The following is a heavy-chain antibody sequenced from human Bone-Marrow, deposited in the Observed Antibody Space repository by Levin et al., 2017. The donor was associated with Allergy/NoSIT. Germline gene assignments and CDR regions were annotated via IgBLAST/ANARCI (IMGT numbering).Heavy chain of an antibody. J-gene: IGHJ4*02. CDR1: GFTFTDYY. CDR2: ISSSGSTM. V-gene: IGHV3-11*01. D-gene: IGHD3-10*01. Sequence: PGGSLRLSCAASGFTFTDYYMSWIRQAPGKGLEWVSFISSSGSTMYYADSVKGRFTISRDNAKNSLYLQMNSLTAEDTAIYYCARAYYYGSGSPVDYWGQGTLVPVSS. CDR3: ARAYYYGSGSPVDY.